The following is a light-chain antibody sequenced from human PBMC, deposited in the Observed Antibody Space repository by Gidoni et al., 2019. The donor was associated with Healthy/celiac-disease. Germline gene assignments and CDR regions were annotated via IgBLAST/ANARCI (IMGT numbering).Light chain of an antibody. Sequence: EIVITQSPATLSVSPGERATLSCRASQSVSSNLAWYQQKPGQAPRLLIYGASTRATGIPARFSGSGSGTEFTLTISSLQSEDFAVYYCQQYKNWPPYTFGQGTKLEIK. CDR2: GAS. CDR3: QQYKNWPPYT. J-gene: IGKJ2*01. V-gene: IGKV3-15*01. CDR1: QSVSSN.